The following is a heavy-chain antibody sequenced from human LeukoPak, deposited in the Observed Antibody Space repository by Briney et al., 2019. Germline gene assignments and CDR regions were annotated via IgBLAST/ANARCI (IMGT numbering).Heavy chain of an antibody. J-gene: IGHJ4*02. CDR1: GGSFSAYY. CDR2: INHSGTT. D-gene: IGHD3-22*01. Sequence: SETLSLTCAVNGGSFSAYYWRWIRQPPGKGLEWIGEINHSGTTNYNPSLKSRVIISVDTSKNQFSLKLRSVTAADTAVYYCARRANYYDSSGRRFPFDYWGQGTLVTVSS. V-gene: IGHV4-34*01. CDR3: ARRANYYDSSGRRFPFDY.